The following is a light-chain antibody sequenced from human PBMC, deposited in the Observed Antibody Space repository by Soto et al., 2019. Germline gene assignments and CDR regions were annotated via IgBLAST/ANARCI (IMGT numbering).Light chain of an antibody. V-gene: IGLV1-44*01. Sequence: QSVLTQPPSASGTPGQRVTISCSGGSSNIGSNIVNWYQQVPGTAPKLLIYSNNQRPSGVPDRFSGSKSGTSASLAISGLQSEDEAAYYCAAWDDSLDGVLFGGGTKLTVL. J-gene: IGLJ2*01. CDR2: SNN. CDR1: SSNIGSNI. CDR3: AAWDDSLDGVL.